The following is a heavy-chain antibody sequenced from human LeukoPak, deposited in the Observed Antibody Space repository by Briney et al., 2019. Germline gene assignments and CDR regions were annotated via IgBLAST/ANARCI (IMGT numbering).Heavy chain of an antibody. J-gene: IGHJ4*02. CDR1: GGTFSNYA. CDR3: ARPRTYYDFWRGYPPFDY. CDR2: IITNFGTT. V-gene: IGHV1-69*13. D-gene: IGHD3-3*01. Sequence: SVTVSCKASGGTFSNYAISWVRQAPGQGLEWMGGIITNFGTTNYAQKYQGRVTITADESTSTVYMELSSLRSEDTAVYHCARPRTYYDFWRGYPPFDYWGQGTLVTVSS.